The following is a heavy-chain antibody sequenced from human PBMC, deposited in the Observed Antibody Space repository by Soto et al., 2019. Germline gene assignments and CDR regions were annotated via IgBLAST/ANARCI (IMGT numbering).Heavy chain of an antibody. Sequence: GGSLRLSCAASGFTFSSYWMSWVRQAPGRGLEWMANIKYDGSEKYYVDSVKGRLTISRDNAKNSLYLQMNSLRAEDTAVYYCASSPHKDSRPDYWGQGTLVTVS. CDR3: ASSPHKDSRPDY. CDR2: IKYDGSEK. V-gene: IGHV3-7*03. CDR1: GFTFSSYW. D-gene: IGHD3-22*01. J-gene: IGHJ4*02.